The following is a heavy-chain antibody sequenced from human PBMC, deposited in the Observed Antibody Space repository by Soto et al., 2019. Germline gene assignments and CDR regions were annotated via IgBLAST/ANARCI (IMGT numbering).Heavy chain of an antibody. D-gene: IGHD2-2*01. J-gene: IGHJ3*02. V-gene: IGHV1-2*04. CDR2: INPNSGGT. CDR3: ARDVLGYCSSTSCPGHAFDI. CDR1: GYTFTGYY. Sequence: ASVKVSCKASGYTFTGYYMHWVRQAPGQGLEWMGWINPNSGGTNYAQKFQGWVTMTRDTSISTAYMELSRLRSDDTAVYYCARDVLGYCSSTSCPGHAFDIWGQGTMVTVSS.